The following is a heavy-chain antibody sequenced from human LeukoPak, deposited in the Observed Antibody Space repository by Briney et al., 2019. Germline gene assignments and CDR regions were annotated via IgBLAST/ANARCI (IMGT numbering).Heavy chain of an antibody. J-gene: IGHJ4*02. CDR3: ARGGYSSSWYASGNPNYFDY. CDR1: GGSISSSSYY. CDR2: IYYSGST. Sequence: SETLSLTCTVSGGSISSSSYYWGWIRQPPGKGLEWIGSIYYSGSTYYNPSLKSRVTISVDTSKNQFSLKLSSVTAADTAVYYCARGGYSSSWYASGNPNYFDYWGQGTLVTVSS. D-gene: IGHD6-13*01. V-gene: IGHV4-39*01.